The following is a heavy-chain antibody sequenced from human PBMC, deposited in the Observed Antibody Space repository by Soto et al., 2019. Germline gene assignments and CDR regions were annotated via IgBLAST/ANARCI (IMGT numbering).Heavy chain of an antibody. D-gene: IGHD1-1*01. Sequence: EVQLVESGGGLVQPGESLRLSCAASGFTFSTHWMHWVRQAPGKGLVWVSRINNEGSTTYYADSVKGRFTISRDNAKNTLYLQMNSLRDEDTAVYYCARVLYRYNWGPDYWGQGTLVTVSS. CDR3: ARVLYRYNWGPDY. V-gene: IGHV3-74*01. J-gene: IGHJ4*02. CDR2: INNEGSTT. CDR1: GFTFSTHW.